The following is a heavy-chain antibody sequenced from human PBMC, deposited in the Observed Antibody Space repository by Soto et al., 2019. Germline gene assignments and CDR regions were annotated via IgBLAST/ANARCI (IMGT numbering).Heavy chain of an antibody. J-gene: IGHJ6*02. CDR3: ARDYDFWSGYGPNGMDV. V-gene: IGHV1-69*12. CDR1: GGTSSSIA. CDR2: IIPIFGPA. D-gene: IGHD3-3*01. Sequence: QVQLVQSGAEVKKPGSSVKVSCKASGGTSSSIAFSWGGRAPGQGLGGRGGIIPIFGPANYAQKFQGRVTITADESTSTAYMELSSLRSEDTAVYYCARDYDFWSGYGPNGMDVWGQGTTVTVSS.